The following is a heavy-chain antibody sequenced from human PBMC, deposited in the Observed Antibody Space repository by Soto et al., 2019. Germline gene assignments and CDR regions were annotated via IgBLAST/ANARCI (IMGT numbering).Heavy chain of an antibody. CDR3: ARSELGYCSGGSCVGHAFDI. CDR2: IIAIFGTA. J-gene: IGHJ3*02. D-gene: IGHD2-15*01. V-gene: IGHV1-69*13. CDR1: GGTFSSYA. Sequence: SLKVSCKASGGTFSSYAISWVRQAPGQGLDWMGGIIAIFGTANYAQKFQGRVTITADESTSTAYMELSSLRSEDTAVYYCARSELGYCSGGSCVGHAFDIWGQGTMVTVSS.